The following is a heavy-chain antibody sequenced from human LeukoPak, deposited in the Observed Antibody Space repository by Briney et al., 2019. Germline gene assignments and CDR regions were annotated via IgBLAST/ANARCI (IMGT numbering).Heavy chain of an antibody. J-gene: IGHJ4*02. D-gene: IGHD3-9*01. CDR1: GGSLSSYY. CDR2: IYYSGST. Sequence: SETLSLTCTVSGGSLSSYYSGWIRQPPGKGLEWVGSIYYSGSTYYNPSLKSRVTISVDTSKNQFSLKLSSVTAADTAVYYCARHATGMGYDILTGYYTPYYFDYWGQGTLVTVSS. CDR3: ARHATGMGYDILTGYYTPYYFDY. V-gene: IGHV4-39*01.